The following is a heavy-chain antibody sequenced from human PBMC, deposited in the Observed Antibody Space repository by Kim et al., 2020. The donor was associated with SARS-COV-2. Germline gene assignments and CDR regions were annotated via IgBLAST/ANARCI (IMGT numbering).Heavy chain of an antibody. CDR3: ARAIVKFGFWSDYPRGDIDV. CDR1: GFAFSSYE. V-gene: IGHV3-48*03. D-gene: IGHD3-3*01. Sequence: GGSLRLSCAASGFAFSSYEMNWVRQAPGKGLEWVSDITNSGSNRYYAASVKGRFTISRDNTKNSLYLQMNTVRADDTGVYYCARAIVKFGFWSDYPRGDIDVWGQGTTVIVSS. CDR2: ITNSGSNR. J-gene: IGHJ6*02.